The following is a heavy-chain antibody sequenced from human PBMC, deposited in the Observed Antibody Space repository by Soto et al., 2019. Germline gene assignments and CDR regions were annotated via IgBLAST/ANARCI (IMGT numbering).Heavy chain of an antibody. Sequence: PSETLSLTCAVYGGSFSGYYWSWIRQPPGKGLEWIGEINHSGSTNYNPSLKSRVTISVDTSKNQFSLKLSSVTATDTAVYYCARGDYDILTGYYGHKNAFDIWGQGTMVTVSS. D-gene: IGHD3-9*01. CDR1: GGSFSGYY. V-gene: IGHV4-34*01. CDR2: INHSGST. CDR3: ARGDYDILTGYYGHKNAFDI. J-gene: IGHJ3*02.